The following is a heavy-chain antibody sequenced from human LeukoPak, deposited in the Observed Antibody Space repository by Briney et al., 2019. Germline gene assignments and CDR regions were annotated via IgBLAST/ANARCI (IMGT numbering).Heavy chain of an antibody. CDR1: GYTFTNYA. J-gene: IGHJ4*02. V-gene: IGHV1-2*02. Sequence: ASVGVSCKASGYTFTNYAISWVRQAPGQGLEWMGWINPNSGGTNYAQKFQGRVTMTRDTSISTAYMELSRLRSDDTAVYYCARDYGDHFDYWGQGTLVTVSS. CDR3: ARDYGDHFDY. CDR2: INPNSGGT. D-gene: IGHD4-17*01.